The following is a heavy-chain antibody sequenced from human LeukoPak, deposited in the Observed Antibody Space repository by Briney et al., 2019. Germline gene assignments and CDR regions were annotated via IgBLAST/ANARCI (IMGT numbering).Heavy chain of an antibody. CDR3: ATSTGGFRHFDY. Sequence: GGSLRLSCAASAFIFSRYWMSWVRLAPGKGLEWVANIKEDGSEKNYVDSVKGRFTISRDNAKNSLYLQMNSLRAEDTAVYYCATSTGGFRHFDYWGQGTLVTVSS. J-gene: IGHJ4*02. CDR1: AFIFSRYW. V-gene: IGHV3-7*01. CDR2: IKEDGSEK. D-gene: IGHD3-16*01.